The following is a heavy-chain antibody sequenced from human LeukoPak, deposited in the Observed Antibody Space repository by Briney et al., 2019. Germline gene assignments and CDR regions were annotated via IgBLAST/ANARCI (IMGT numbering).Heavy chain of an antibody. Sequence: GGSLRLSCAASGFTFSSYGMHWVRQAPGKGLEGVAVISYDGSNKYYADSVKGRFTISRDNSKNTLYLQMNSLRAEDTAVYYCAKGGSSWSIDYWGQGTLVTVSS. CDR2: ISYDGSNK. J-gene: IGHJ4*02. D-gene: IGHD6-13*01. CDR3: AKGGSSWSIDY. V-gene: IGHV3-30*18. CDR1: GFTFSSYG.